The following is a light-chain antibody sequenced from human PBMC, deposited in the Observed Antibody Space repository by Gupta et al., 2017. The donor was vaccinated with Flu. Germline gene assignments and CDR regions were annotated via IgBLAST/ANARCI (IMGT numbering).Light chain of an antibody. Sequence: SYELTQPPSVSVSPGQTARITCSGDALPNQFAYWYQQKPGQAPVLVIRKDIERPSGISERFSGSTSGTTVTLTISGVQAEDEAGYYCQSADTTETYVVFGGGTKLTVL. V-gene: IGLV3-25*03. J-gene: IGLJ2*01. CDR1: ALPNQF. CDR2: KDI. CDR3: QSADTTETYVV.